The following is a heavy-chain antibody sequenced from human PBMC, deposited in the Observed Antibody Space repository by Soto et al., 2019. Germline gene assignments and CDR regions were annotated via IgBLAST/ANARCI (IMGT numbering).Heavy chain of an antibody. CDR2: IDPSGGST. Sequence: ASVKVSFKASGYTFTSYYMHWVRQAPGQGLEWMGIIDPSGGSTSYAQKFQGRVTMTRDTSTSTVYMELSSLRSEDTAVYYCARGVLDGYLDYWGQGTLVTVSS. CDR3: ARGVLDGYLDY. J-gene: IGHJ4*02. CDR1: GYTFTSYY. V-gene: IGHV1-46*01.